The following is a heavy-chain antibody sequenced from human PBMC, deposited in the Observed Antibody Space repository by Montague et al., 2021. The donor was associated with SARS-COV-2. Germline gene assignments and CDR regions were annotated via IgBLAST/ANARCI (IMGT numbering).Heavy chain of an antibody. D-gene: IGHD3-10*01. CDR3: GRHSFGPRDL. Sequence: SLRLSCAASGFTFSSYAMHWVRQAPGKGLALVSRIDPTGAMINYADSVRGRFIISRDNAKNTVYLQMDSLGADDTAVYYCGRHSFGPRDLWGQGTLVTVSS. V-gene: IGHV3-74*01. CDR1: GFTFSSYA. J-gene: IGHJ5*02. CDR2: IDPTGAMI.